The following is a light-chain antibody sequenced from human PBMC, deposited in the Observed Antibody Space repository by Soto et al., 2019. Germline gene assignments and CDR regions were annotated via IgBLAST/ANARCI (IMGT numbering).Light chain of an antibody. CDR1: SSNIGAGYD. V-gene: IGLV1-40*02. Sequence: QSAMTQPHSVSGAPGQRGTISCTGSSSNIGAGYDVHWYQQRPGTAPKLLIFGNINRPSGVPDRFSGSKSGTSASLAITGLQADDEGDYYCQSYDRTLSARYVFGTGTKGTGL. CDR2: GNI. CDR3: QSYDRTLSARYV. J-gene: IGLJ1*01.